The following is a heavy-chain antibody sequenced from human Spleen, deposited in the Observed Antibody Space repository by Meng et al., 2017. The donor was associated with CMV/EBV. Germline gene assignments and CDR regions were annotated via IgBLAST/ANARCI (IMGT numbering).Heavy chain of an antibody. Sequence: LSLTCAASGFPFSASSIHWVRQAFGRGPEWVGRIRSKSNSYATDYAASVEGRFIIFRDDSKSTAYLQMNSLRPEDTAVYHCAKVRVGWEILADYWGQGTLVTVSS. J-gene: IGHJ4*02. V-gene: IGHV3-73*01. D-gene: IGHD1-26*01. CDR1: GFPFSASS. CDR3: AKVRVGWEILADY. CDR2: IRSKSNSYAT.